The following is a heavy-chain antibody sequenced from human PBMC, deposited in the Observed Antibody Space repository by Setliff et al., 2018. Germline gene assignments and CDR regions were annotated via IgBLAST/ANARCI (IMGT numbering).Heavy chain of an antibody. CDR2: INHSGST. J-gene: IGHJ4*02. CDR3: ARVRRGGYYGSGSSPFDY. V-gene: IGHV4-34*01. D-gene: IGHD3-10*01. CDR1: GGSFSGYY. Sequence: PSETLSLTCAVYGGSFSGYYWSWIRQPPGKGLEWIGEINHSGSTNYNPSLKSRVTISVDTSKNQFSLKLSSVTAADTAVYYCARVRRGGYYGSGSSPFDYWGQGTLVTV.